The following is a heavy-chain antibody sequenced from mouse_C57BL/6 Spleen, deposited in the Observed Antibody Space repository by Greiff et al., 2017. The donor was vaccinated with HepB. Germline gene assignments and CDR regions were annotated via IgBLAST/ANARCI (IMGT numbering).Heavy chain of an antibody. J-gene: IGHJ2*01. Sequence: QVQLQQPGAELVMPGASVKLSCKASGYTFTSYWMHWVKQRPGQGLEWIGEIDPSDSYTNYNQKFKGKSTLTVDKASSTAYMQLSSLTSEDSAVYYCARGVFDYWGQGTTLTVSS. CDR3: ARGVFDY. CDR1: GYTFTSYW. V-gene: IGHV1-69*01. CDR2: IDPSDSYT.